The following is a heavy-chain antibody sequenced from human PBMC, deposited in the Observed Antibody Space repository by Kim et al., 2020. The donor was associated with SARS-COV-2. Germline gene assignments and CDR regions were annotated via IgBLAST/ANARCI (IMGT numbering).Heavy chain of an antibody. CDR1: GFTFTSSA. J-gene: IGHJ3*02. Sequence: SVKVSCKASGFTFTSSAVQWVRQARGQRLEWIGWIVVGSGNTNYAQKFQERVTITRDMSTSTAYMELSSLRSEDTAVYYCAADLQTTVTTPRRAFDIWGQGTMVTVSS. CDR2: IVVGSGNT. V-gene: IGHV1-58*01. CDR3: AADLQTTVTTPRRAFDI. D-gene: IGHD4-17*01.